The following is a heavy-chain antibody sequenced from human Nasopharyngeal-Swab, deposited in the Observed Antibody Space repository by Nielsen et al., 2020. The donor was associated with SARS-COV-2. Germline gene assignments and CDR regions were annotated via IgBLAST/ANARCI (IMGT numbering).Heavy chain of an antibody. CDR3: ARGSITGTTGAWFDP. CDR1: GGSISSYY. Sequence: SETLSLTCTVSGGSISSYYWSWIRQPAGKGLERIGRIYTSGSTNYNPSLKSRVTMSVDTSKNQFSLKLSSVTAADTAVYYCARGSITGTTGAWFDPWGQGTLVTVSS. J-gene: IGHJ5*02. CDR2: IYTSGST. D-gene: IGHD1-7*01. V-gene: IGHV4-4*07.